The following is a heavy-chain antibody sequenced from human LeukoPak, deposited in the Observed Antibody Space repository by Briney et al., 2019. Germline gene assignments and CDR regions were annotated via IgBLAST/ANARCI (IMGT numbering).Heavy chain of an antibody. J-gene: IGHJ4*02. D-gene: IGHD3-22*01. CDR1: GGSISSGGYY. CDR2: IYHSGST. Sequence: SETLSLTCTVSGGSISSGGYYWSWIRQPPGKGLEWIGYIYHSGSTYYNPSLKSRVTISVDRSKNQFSLKLSSVTAADTAVYYCARYRLDSSGYYPYYFDYWGQGTLVTVSS. V-gene: IGHV4-30-2*01. CDR3: ARYRLDSSGYYPYYFDY.